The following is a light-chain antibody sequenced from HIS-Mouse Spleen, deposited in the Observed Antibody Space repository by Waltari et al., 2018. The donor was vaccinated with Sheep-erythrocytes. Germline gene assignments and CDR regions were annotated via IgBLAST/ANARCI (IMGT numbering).Light chain of an antibody. CDR3: QQYDNLPLT. Sequence: DIKMTQSPSSLSASVGDRVTITCQASQDISNYLNWYQQKPGKAPKLLNYDASNFETGVPSRFSGSGSGTDFTFTISSLQPEDIATYYCQQYDNLPLTFGGGTKVEIK. J-gene: IGKJ4*01. V-gene: IGKV1-33*01. CDR1: QDISNY. CDR2: DAS.